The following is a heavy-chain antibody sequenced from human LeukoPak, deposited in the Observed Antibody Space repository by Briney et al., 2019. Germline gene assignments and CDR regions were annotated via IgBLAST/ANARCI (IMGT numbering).Heavy chain of an antibody. CDR2: INPNSGGT. J-gene: IGHJ4*02. Sequence: EASVKVSCKASGYTFTGYYMHWVRQAPGQGLEWMGWINPNSGGTNYAQKFQGRVTMTRDTSISTAYMELSRLRSDDTAVYYCARVRRYYDSSGYYEIDYWGQGTLVTVSS. V-gene: IGHV1-2*02. CDR3: ARVRRYYDSSGYYEIDY. CDR1: GYTFTGYY. D-gene: IGHD3-22*01.